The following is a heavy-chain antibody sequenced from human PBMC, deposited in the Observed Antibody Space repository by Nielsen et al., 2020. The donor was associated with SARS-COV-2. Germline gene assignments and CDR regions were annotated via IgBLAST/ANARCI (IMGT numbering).Heavy chain of an antibody. CDR2: ISWNSGSI. V-gene: IGHV3-9*01. D-gene: IGHD3-9*01. J-gene: IGHJ4*02. CDR1: GFTFDDYA. Sequence: SLKISCAASGFTFDDYAMHWVRQAPGKGLEWVSGISWNSGSIGYADSVKGRFTISRDNSKNTLYLQMNSLRAEDTAVYYCARSLTGYLVPIDYWGQGTLVTVSS. CDR3: ARSLTGYLVPIDY.